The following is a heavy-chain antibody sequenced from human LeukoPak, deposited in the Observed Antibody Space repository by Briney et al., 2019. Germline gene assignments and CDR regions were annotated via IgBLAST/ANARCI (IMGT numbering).Heavy chain of an antibody. Sequence: ECGPTLLKPTQTLTLTCTFSGFSLSTSGVGVGWIRQPPGKALEWLALIYWNDDKRYSPSLKSRLTITKDTSKNQVVLTMTNMDPVDTATYYCARPSDYDILTGRFDYWGQGTLVTVSS. CDR1: GFSLSTSGVG. CDR3: ARPSDYDILTGRFDY. CDR2: IYWNDDK. V-gene: IGHV2-5*01. D-gene: IGHD3-9*01. J-gene: IGHJ4*02.